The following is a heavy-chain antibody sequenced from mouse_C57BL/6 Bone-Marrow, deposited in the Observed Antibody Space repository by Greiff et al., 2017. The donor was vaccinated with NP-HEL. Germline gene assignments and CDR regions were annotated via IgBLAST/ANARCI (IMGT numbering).Heavy chain of an antibody. Sequence: EVQLQQSGAELVRPGASVKLSCTASGFNIKDDYMHWVKQRPEQGLEWIGWIDPENGDTEYASKFQGKATKTADTSSNTAYLQLSSLTSEDTAVYYCTLDSSGYHFDYWGQGTTLSVSS. V-gene: IGHV14-4*01. D-gene: IGHD3-2*02. CDR2: IDPENGDT. J-gene: IGHJ2*01. CDR1: GFNIKDDY. CDR3: TLDSSGYHFDY.